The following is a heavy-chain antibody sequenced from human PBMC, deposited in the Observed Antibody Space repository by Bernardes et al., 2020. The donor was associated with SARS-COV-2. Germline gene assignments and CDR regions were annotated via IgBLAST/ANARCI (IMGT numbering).Heavy chain of an antibody. CDR2: INPNSGGT. CDR1: GYTFTGYY. V-gene: IGHV1-2*02. CDR3: AIPPTNYDRYGMDV. J-gene: IGHJ6*02. D-gene: IGHD3-22*01. Sequence: ASVKVSCKASGYTFTGYYMHWVRQAPGQALEWMGWINPNSGGTNYAQKFQGRVTMTRDTSISTAYMELSRLRSDDTAVYYCAIPPTNYDRYGMDVWGQGNTVTVSS.